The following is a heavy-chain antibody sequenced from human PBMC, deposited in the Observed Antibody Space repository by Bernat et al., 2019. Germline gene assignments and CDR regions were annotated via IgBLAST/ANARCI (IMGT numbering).Heavy chain of an antibody. V-gene: IGHV4-59*08. CDR3: ARHASGTSSGRFDP. CDR2: IFYSGST. D-gene: IGHD3-10*01. J-gene: IGHJ5*02. CDR1: SGSISSYY. Sequence: QVQLQESGPGLVKPSETLSLSCSGSSGSISSYYWSWIRQPPGKGLEWIGYIFYSGSTNYNPSLKSRVTISVDTSKNQFSLKLNSVTAADTAVYSCARHASGTSSGRFDPWGQGTLVTVSS.